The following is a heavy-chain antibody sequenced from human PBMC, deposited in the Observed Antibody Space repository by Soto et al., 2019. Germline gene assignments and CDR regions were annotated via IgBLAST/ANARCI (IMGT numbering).Heavy chain of an antibody. D-gene: IGHD2-8*01. J-gene: IGHJ6*02. Sequence: EVQLLESGGGFIHPGGSLRLSCAASGFSFSSFAMNWVRQAPGKGLEWVSISSGSADSTFYADSVKGRFTISRDNSKSTLYLQSNSLRAEDTAVYYCAKTRGAMIYAISVYGMDVWGQGTTVTVSS. CDR1: GFSFSSFA. V-gene: IGHV3-23*01. CDR2: SSGSADST. CDR3: AKTRGAMIYAISVYGMDV.